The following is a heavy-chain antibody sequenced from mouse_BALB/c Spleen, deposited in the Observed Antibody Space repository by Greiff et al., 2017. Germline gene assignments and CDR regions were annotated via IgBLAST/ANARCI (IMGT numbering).Heavy chain of an antibody. CDR1: EYEFPSHD. J-gene: IGHJ2*01. V-gene: IGHV5-2*01. CDR2: INSDGGST. D-gene: IGHD1-1*01. CDR3: ARHGITITTVVATDY. Sequence: EVQVVESGGGLVQPGESLKLSCESNEYEFPSHDMSWVRKTPEKRLELVAAINSDGGSTYYPDTMERRFIISRDNTKKTLYLQMSSLRSEDTAMYYCARHGITITTVVATDYWGQGTTLTVSS.